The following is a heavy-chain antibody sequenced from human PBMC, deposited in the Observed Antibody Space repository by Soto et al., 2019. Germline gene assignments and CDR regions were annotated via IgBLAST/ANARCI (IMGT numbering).Heavy chain of an antibody. V-gene: IGHV4-59*08. CDR2: IYYSGST. Sequence: SETLSLTCTVSGGSISSYYWSWIRQPPGKGLEWIGYIYYSGSTNYNPSLKSRVTISVDTSKNQFSLKLSSVTAADTAVYYCARQLDFWSGGFDYWGQGTLVTVSS. CDR3: ARQLDFWSGGFDY. D-gene: IGHD3-3*01. CDR1: GGSISSYY. J-gene: IGHJ4*02.